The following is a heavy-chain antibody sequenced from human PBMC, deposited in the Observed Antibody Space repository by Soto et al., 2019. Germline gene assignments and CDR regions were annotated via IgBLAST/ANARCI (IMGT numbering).Heavy chain of an antibody. J-gene: IGHJ6*02. D-gene: IGHD3-16*01. CDR1: GYIFVNYG. CDR2: ISPYTGNT. CDR3: VMVDNYVTPTPQDV. V-gene: IGHV1-18*01. Sequence: QVQLVQSGDEVKKPGASVKVSCKASGYIFVNYGIAWVRQAPGQGLEWMGWISPYTGNTHSATKVQARLTMTTDTSTSKGAMGLGSLPSDDTAVYYCVMVDNYVTPTPQDVWGQGTTVTVSS.